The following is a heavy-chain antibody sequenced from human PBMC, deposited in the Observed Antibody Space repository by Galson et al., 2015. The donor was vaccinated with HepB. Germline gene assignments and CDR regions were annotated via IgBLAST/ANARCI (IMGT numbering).Heavy chain of an antibody. CDR3: AKTLRAFWSAHY. CDR1: GFTFSTYD. Sequence: SLRLSCAASGFTFSTYDMSWVRQAPGKGLEWVSTISGTATRRHYADSVKGRFTISRDNSKNTLSLQMNSLRAEDTAIYYCAKTLRAFWSAHYWGQGTLVTVSS. J-gene: IGHJ4*02. D-gene: IGHD3-3*01. CDR2: ISGTATRR. V-gene: IGHV3-23*01.